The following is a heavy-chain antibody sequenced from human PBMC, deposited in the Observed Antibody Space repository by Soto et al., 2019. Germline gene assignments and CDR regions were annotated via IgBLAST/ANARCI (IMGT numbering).Heavy chain of an antibody. Sequence: QTLSLTCAISGDSVSSNSAAWNWVRQSPSRGLEWLGRTYYRSKWYSDYAVSVKSRITINPDTSKNQFSLQLNSVTPEDTAVYYCARGVFGYGSGSYYYYYYGMDVWGQGTTVTVSS. CDR3: ARGVFGYGSGSYYYYYYGMDV. CDR2: TYYRSKWYS. J-gene: IGHJ6*02. D-gene: IGHD3-10*01. V-gene: IGHV6-1*01. CDR1: GDSVSSNSAA.